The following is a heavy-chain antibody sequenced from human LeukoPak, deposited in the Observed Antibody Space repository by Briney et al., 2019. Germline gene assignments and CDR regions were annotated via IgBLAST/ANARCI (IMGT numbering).Heavy chain of an antibody. J-gene: IGHJ6*03. D-gene: IGHD2-2*01. Sequence: PGGSLRLSWAASGFTFSNAWMSWGRQAPGKGREWVGRIKSKTDGGTTDYGAPVKGRCTISRDDSKNTLYMQMNSLKTEDTAVYYCTTDQLLVVVPAAVNNYYYYYMDVWGKGTTVTVSS. CDR1: GFTFSNAW. CDR2: IKSKTDGGTT. V-gene: IGHV3-15*01. CDR3: TTDQLLVVVPAAVNNYYYYYMDV.